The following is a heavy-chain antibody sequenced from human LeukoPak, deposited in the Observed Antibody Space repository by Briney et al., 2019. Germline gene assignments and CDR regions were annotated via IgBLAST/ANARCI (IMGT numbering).Heavy chain of an antibody. CDR3: ARRYGSGSSPTLDY. D-gene: IGHD3-10*01. Sequence: GASLQISRKGFGSTFTNQWIGWVRQLPGKGLEWMGIIYPGDSDTIYSPSFQGQVTMSADKSINTAYLQWSSLKASDTAMYYCARRYGSGSSPTLDYWGQGTLVTVSS. CDR2: IYPGDSDT. CDR1: GSTFTNQW. V-gene: IGHV5-51*01. J-gene: IGHJ4*02.